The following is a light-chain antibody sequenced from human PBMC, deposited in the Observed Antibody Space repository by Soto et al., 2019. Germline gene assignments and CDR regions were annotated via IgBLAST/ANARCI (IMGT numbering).Light chain of an antibody. CDR2: DVS. CDR1: SSDVGGYNY. Sequence: QSALTQPRSVSGSPGKSVTISCTGTSSDVGGYNYVSWYQQHPGKVPKVIIYDVSRRPSGVPDRFSGSKSGNTASLTISGLQAEDEADYYCCSYEDSYTFWVFGGGTKLTVL. V-gene: IGLV2-11*01. CDR3: CSYEDSYTFWV. J-gene: IGLJ3*02.